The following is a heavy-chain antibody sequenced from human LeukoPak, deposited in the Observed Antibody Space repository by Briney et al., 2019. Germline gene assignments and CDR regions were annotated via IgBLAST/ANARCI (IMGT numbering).Heavy chain of an antibody. D-gene: IGHD4-17*01. CDR1: GFTFSSYW. V-gene: IGHV3-7*01. Sequence: GGSLRLSCAASGFTFSSYWMSWVRQAPGKGQEWVANIKQDGSEKYYVDSVKGRFTFSRDNAKKSLYLLMNSLRAEDTAVYYCARDDTVTTRVGFIDWGQGTQVTVSS. CDR3: ARDDTVTTRVGFID. J-gene: IGHJ4*02. CDR2: IKQDGSEK.